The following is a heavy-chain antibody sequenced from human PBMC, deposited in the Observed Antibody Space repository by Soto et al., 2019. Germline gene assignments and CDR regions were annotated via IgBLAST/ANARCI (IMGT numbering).Heavy chain of an antibody. CDR1: GYSFTSYW. V-gene: IGHV5-51*01. J-gene: IGHJ6*02. D-gene: IGHD3-22*01. CDR3: ARVQGSYYYDSSGCSQWNYYYGMDV. CDR2: IYPGDSDT. Sequence: GESLKISCKGSGYSFTSYWIGWVRQMPGKGLEWMGIIYPGDSDTRYSPSFQGQVTISADKSISTAYLQWSSLKASDTAMYYCARVQGSYYYDSSGCSQWNYYYGMDVWGQGTTVTVSS.